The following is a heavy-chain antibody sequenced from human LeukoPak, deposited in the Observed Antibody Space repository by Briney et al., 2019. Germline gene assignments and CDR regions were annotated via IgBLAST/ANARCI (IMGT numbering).Heavy chain of an antibody. D-gene: IGHD5-12*01. J-gene: IGHJ4*02. CDR1: GFTFSSYG. CDR3: ASNVDIVATTDY. Sequence: GGSLRLSCAASGFTFSSYGMHWVRQAPGKGLEWVAVISYDGSNKYYADSVKGRFTVSRDNSKNTLYLQMNSLRAEDTAVYYCASNVDIVATTDYWGQETLVTVSS. CDR2: ISYDGSNK. V-gene: IGHV3-30*03.